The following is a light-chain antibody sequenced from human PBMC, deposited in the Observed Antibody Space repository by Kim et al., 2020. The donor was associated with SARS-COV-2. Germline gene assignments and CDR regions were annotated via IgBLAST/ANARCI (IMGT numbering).Light chain of an antibody. J-gene: IGKJ3*01. CDR2: GAS. CDR1: QSVSSN. Sequence: VSAGERATLSGRASQSVSSNLSWYQQKPGQAPRLLIYGASTRATGIPARFSGSGSGTEFTLTISSLQSEDFAVYYCQQYNNWPLTFGPGTKVDIK. V-gene: IGKV3-15*01. CDR3: QQYNNWPLT.